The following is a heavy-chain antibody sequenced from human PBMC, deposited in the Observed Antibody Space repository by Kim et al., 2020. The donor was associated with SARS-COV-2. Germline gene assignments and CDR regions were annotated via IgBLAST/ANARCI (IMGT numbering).Heavy chain of an antibody. J-gene: IGHJ6*02. D-gene: IGHD6-6*01. Sequence: DAVKGRFTISRENSKNTLYLQMNSLRAEDTAVYYSAKDLREQLIQYGMDVWGQGTTVTVSS. V-gene: IGHV3-30*02. CDR3: AKDLREQLIQYGMDV.